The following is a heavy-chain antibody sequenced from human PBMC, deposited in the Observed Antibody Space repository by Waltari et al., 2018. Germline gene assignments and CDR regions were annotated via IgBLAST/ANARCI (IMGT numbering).Heavy chain of an antibody. CDR3: ARDVGSGMDV. V-gene: IGHV3-53*01. CDR2: IYPGGST. J-gene: IGHJ6*02. CDR1: VSSYY. Sequence: VSSYYMTWVRQAPGKGLEWVSVIYPGGSTYNADSVKGRFTISRDNSKNTLSLQMNSLRTEDTAMYYCARDVGSGMDVWGRGTTVTVSS. D-gene: IGHD1-26*01.